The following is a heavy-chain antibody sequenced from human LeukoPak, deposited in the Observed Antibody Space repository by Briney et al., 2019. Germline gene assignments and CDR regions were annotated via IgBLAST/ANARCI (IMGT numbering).Heavy chain of an antibody. CDR3: ATYYGDYEEY. CDR2: IYYSGST. J-gene: IGHJ4*02. Sequence: SETLSLTCTVSGGSISSSSYYWGWIRQPPGKGLEWIGSIYYSGSTYYNPSLKSRVTISADTSKNQFSLKLSSVTAADTAVYYCATYYGDYEEYWGQGTLVTVSS. V-gene: IGHV4-39*07. D-gene: IGHD4-17*01. CDR1: GGSISSSSYY.